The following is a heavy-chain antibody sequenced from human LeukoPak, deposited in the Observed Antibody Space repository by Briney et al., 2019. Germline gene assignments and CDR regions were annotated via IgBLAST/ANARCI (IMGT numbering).Heavy chain of an antibody. CDR2: INHSGST. Sequence: SETLSLTCAVYGGSFSGYYWSWIRQPPGKGLEWIGEINHSGSTNYNPSLKSRVTISVDTSKNQFSLKLSSVTAADTAVYYCARLRSVGSRAFDYWGQGTLVTVSS. CDR1: GGSFSGYY. V-gene: IGHV4-34*01. J-gene: IGHJ4*02. CDR3: ARLRSVGSRAFDY. D-gene: IGHD3-10*01.